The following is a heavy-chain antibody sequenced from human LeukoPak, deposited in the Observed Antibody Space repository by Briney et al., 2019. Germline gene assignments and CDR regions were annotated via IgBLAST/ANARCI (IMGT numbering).Heavy chain of an antibody. Sequence: PGGSLRLSCAASGFTFSNYGMHWVRQAPGKGLEWVSFIQYDGSNKYYADSVKGRFTISRDNYKNTLYLQMNSLRTEDTAVYYCRDPFDYWGQGTLVTVSS. CDR1: GFTFSNYG. CDR3: RDPFDY. CDR2: IQYDGSNK. V-gene: IGHV3-30*02. J-gene: IGHJ4*02.